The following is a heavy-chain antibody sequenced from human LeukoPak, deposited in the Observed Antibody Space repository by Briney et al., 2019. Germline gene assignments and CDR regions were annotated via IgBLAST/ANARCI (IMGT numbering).Heavy chain of an antibody. J-gene: IGHJ4*02. CDR1: GFTVSSNY. D-gene: IGHD6-19*01. Sequence: GGSLRLFCAASGFTVSSNYMSWVRQAPGKGLEWVSVIYSGGSTYYADSVKGRFTISRDNSKNTLYLQMNSLRAEDTAVYYCARGRYSSGWYGVDYWGQGTLVTVSS. V-gene: IGHV3-53*01. CDR3: ARGRYSSGWYGVDY. CDR2: IYSGGST.